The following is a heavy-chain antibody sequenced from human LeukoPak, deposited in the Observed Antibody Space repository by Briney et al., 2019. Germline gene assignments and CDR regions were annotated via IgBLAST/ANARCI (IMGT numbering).Heavy chain of an antibody. CDR3: ARGPVATISD. CDR2: ISSSGSTI. J-gene: IGHJ4*02. D-gene: IGHD5-12*01. V-gene: IGHV3-11*01. CDR1: GFTVSSNY. Sequence: AGGSLRLSCAASGFTVSSNYMSWIRQAPGKGLEWVSYISSSGSTIYYADSVKGRFTISRDNAKNSLYLQMNSLRAEDTAVYYCARGPVATISDWGQGTLVTVSS.